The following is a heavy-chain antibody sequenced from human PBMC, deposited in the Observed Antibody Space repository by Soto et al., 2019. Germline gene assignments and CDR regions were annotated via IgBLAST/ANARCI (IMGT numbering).Heavy chain of an antibody. CDR2: IDWDDDK. CDR1: GFSLSTSGMC. V-gene: IGHV2-70*01. D-gene: IGHD6-19*01. J-gene: IGHJ3*02. Sequence: SGPTLVNPTQTLTLTCTFSGFSLSTSGMCVSWIRQPPGKALEWLALIDWDDDKYYSTSLKTRLTISKDTSKNQVVPTMTNMDPVDTATYYCARNYIAVAGTGAFDIWGQGTMVTVSS. CDR3: ARNYIAVAGTGAFDI.